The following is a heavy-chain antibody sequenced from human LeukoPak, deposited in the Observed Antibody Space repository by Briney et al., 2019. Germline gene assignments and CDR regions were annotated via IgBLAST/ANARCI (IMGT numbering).Heavy chain of an antibody. V-gene: IGHV3-7*01. CDR2: INQDGSEK. D-gene: IGHD6-19*01. J-gene: IGHJ4*02. CDR1: GFTFSSTW. Sequence: GGSLRLSCAASGFTFSSTWMSWVRQAPGKGLEWVANINQDGSEKNYVDSVKGRFTISRDNAKNSLYLQMNSLRVEDMAVYYCARDVVAGHFDYWGQGTLVTVSS. CDR3: ARDVVAGHFDY.